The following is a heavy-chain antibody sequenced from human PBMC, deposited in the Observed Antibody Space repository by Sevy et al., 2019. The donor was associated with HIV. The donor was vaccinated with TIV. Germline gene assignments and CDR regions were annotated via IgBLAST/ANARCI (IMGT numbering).Heavy chain of an antibody. CDR1: GGSISSGGYY. CDR3: ARSLTRIFGIPNWFDL. D-gene: IGHD3-3*01. V-gene: IGHV4-31*01. J-gene: IGHJ5*02. CDR2: IYYSGKT. Sequence: SETLSLTCAVSGGSISSGGYYWSWIRQRPGKGLEWMGYIYYSGKTYYNPSLTSLKSLITISLDTSENQFSLKLSSVTAADTAVYFCARSLTRIFGIPNWFDLWGQGTLVTVSS.